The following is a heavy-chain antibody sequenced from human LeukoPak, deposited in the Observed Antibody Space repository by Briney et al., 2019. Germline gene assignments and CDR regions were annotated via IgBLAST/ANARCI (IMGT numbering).Heavy chain of an antibody. CDR3: ARHQRIAARTRFDP. V-gene: IGHV4-31*03. CDR2: IYYSGST. J-gene: IGHJ5*02. D-gene: IGHD6-6*01. CDR1: GGSISSGGYY. Sequence: SETLSLTCTVSGGSISSGGYYWSWIRQHPGTGLEWIGYIYYSGSTYYNPSLKSRVTISVDTSKNQFSLKLSSVTAADTAVYYCARHQRIAARTRFDPWGQGTLVTVSS.